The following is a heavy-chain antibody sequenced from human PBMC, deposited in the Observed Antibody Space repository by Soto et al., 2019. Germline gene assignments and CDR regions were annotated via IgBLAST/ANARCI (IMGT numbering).Heavy chain of an antibody. D-gene: IGHD6-13*01. CDR1: GFTFSSYG. Sequence: PGGSLRLSCAASGFTFSSYGMHWVRQAPGKGLEWVAVIWYDGSNKYYADSVKGRFTISRDNSKNTLYLQMNSLRAEDTAVYYCARALYPGIAAAIDAFDIWGQGTMLTVSS. CDR3: ARALYPGIAAAIDAFDI. J-gene: IGHJ3*02. V-gene: IGHV3-33*01. CDR2: IWYDGSNK.